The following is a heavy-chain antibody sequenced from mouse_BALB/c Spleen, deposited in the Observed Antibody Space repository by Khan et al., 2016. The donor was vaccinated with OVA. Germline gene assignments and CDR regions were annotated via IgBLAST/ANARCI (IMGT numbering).Heavy chain of an antibody. D-gene: IGHD1-1*01. CDR1: GYSITSDYA. CDR2: ISYSGST. V-gene: IGHV3-2*02. J-gene: IGHJ1*01. CDR3: ARRYYYGHWYFDV. Sequence: QLQESGPGLVKPSQSLSLTCTVTGYSITSDYAWNWLRQFPGNKLEWMGYISYSGSTGYNPSLKSRLSITRDTSNNQFFLQLNSVTTEDTATYYCARRYYYGHWYFDVWGAGTTVTVSS.